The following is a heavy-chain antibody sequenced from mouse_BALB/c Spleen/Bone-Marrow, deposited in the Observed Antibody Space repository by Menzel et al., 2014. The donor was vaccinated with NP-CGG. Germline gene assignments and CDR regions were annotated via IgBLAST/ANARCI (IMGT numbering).Heavy chain of an antibody. J-gene: IGHJ2*01. V-gene: IGHV5-4*02. D-gene: IGHD2-4*01. CDR3: ARVSYDYFDY. CDR1: GFTFSDYY. Sequence: DVMLVESGGGLVKPGGSLKLSCAASGFTFSDYYMYWVRQTPEKRLEWVATISDGGSYTYYPDSVKERFTISRDNAKNNLYLQMSSLKSEDTAMYYCARVSYDYFDYWGQGTTLTVSS. CDR2: ISDGGSYT.